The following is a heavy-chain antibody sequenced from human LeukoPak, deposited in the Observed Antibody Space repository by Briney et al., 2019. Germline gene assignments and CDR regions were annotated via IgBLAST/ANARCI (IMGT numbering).Heavy chain of an antibody. CDR1: GGSFSGYY. Sequence: PSETLSLTCAVYGGSFSGYYWSWIRQRPGKGLEWIGEINHSGSTNYNPSLKSRVTISVDTSKNQFSLKLSSVTAADTAVYYCAILRWGIAAAAPFDYWGQGTLVTVSS. CDR2: INHSGST. D-gene: IGHD6-13*01. CDR3: AILRWGIAAAAPFDY. J-gene: IGHJ4*02. V-gene: IGHV4-34*01.